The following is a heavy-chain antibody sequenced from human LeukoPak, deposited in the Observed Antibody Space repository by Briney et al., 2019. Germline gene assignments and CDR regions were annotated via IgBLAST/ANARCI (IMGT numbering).Heavy chain of an antibody. D-gene: IGHD2-15*01. CDR3: ARDRGYCSGGSCYENDY. CDR2: ISSSSSYI. J-gene: IGHJ4*02. CDR1: GFTFSSYS. Sequence: GGSLRLSCAASGFTFSSYSMNWVRQAPGKGLEWVSSISSSSSYIYYADSVKGRFTISRDNAKNSLYLQMNSLGAEDTAVYYCARDRGYCSGGSCYENDYWGQGTLVTVSS. V-gene: IGHV3-21*01.